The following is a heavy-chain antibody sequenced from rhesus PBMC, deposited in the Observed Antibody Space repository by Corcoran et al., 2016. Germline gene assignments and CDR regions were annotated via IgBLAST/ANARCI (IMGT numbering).Heavy chain of an antibody. V-gene: IGHV4-80*01. Sequence: QVQLQESGPGLVKPSETLSPTRAVSGASLSSYWWTWIRPLPGKGLEWIGEINGNSGSTNYNPSLKSRVTISKDASKNQFSLKLSSVTAADTAVYYCARPTVTTYNRFDVWGPGVLVTVSS. J-gene: IGHJ5-1*01. CDR3: ARPTVTTYNRFDV. CDR2: INGNSGST. CDR1: GASLSSYW. D-gene: IGHD5-12*01.